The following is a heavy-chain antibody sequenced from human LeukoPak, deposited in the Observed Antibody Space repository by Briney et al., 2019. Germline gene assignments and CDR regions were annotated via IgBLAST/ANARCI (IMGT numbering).Heavy chain of an antibody. CDR1: GGTFSSYA. D-gene: IGHD4-17*01. CDR2: IIPIFGTA. V-gene: IGHV1-69*01. Sequence: SVXXSCKASGGTFSSYAISWVRQAPGQGLEWMGGIIPIFGTANYAQKFQGRVTITADESPSTAYMELSSLRSEDTAVYYCARDPDYGDYENAFDIWGQGTMVTVSS. J-gene: IGHJ3*02. CDR3: ARDPDYGDYENAFDI.